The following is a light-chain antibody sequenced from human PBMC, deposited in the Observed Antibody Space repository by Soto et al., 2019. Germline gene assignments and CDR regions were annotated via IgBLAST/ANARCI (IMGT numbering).Light chain of an antibody. V-gene: IGKV3-20*01. CDR3: QQYGSSPRL. Sequence: ELVLTQSPGTLSLSPGERATLSCRASQSVSRSYLAWYQQKPGQAPRLLIYGASSRATGIPDRFSGSGSGTDFTLTISRLEPEDFAVYYCQQYGSSPRLFGQGTKVEIK. J-gene: IGKJ1*01. CDR2: GAS. CDR1: QSVSRSY.